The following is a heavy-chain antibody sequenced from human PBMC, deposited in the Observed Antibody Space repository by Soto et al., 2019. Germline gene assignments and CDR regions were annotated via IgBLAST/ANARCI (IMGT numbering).Heavy chain of an antibody. Sequence: GGSLRLSCAASGFTFSSYAMSWVCQAPGKGLEWVSAISGSGGSTYYADSVKGRFTISRDNSKNTLYLQMNSLRAEDTAVYYCARYVLRYFDWPPAFDIWGQGTMVTVSS. J-gene: IGHJ3*02. CDR1: GFTFSSYA. CDR2: ISGSGGST. CDR3: ARYVLRYFDWPPAFDI. D-gene: IGHD3-9*01. V-gene: IGHV3-23*01.